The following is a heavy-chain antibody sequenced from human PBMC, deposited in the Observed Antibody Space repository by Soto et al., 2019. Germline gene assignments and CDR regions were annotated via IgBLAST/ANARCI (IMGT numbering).Heavy chain of an antibody. J-gene: IGHJ6*02. D-gene: IGHD2-8*01. CDR1: GFTVSSNY. V-gene: IGHV3-30*18. CDR3: AKEGGVLMVYAPHYYYGMDV. Sequence: PGGSLRLSCAASGFTVSSNYMSWVRQAPGKGLEWVAVISYDGSNKYYADSVKGRFTISRDNSKNTLYLQMNSLRAEDTAVYYCAKEGGVLMVYAPHYYYGMDVWGQGTTVTVSS. CDR2: ISYDGSNK.